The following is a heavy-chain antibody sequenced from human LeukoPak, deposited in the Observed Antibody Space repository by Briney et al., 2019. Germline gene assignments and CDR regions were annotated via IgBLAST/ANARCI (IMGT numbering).Heavy chain of an antibody. CDR1: GGSISSYY. Sequence: PSETLSLTCTVSGGSISSYYWSWLRQPAGKGLEWIGRIYTSGSTNYNPSLKSRVNMSVDTSKNHFSLKLSSVTAADTAVYYCARTPRGYSSSWYFDYWGQGTLVTVSS. CDR2: IYTSGST. CDR3: ARTPRGYSSSWYFDY. V-gene: IGHV4-4*07. D-gene: IGHD6-13*01. J-gene: IGHJ4*02.